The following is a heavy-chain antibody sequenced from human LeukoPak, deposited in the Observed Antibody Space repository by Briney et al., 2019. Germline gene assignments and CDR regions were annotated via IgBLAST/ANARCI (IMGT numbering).Heavy chain of an antibody. D-gene: IGHD4-17*01. Sequence: ASVKVSCKASGYTFTSYGISWVRQAPGQGLEWMGWISAYNSNTNYAQKLQGRVTMTTDTSTSTAYMELRSLRSDDTAVYYCATSTYGDPYYYGMDVWGQGTTVTVSS. J-gene: IGHJ6*02. CDR1: GYTFTSYG. V-gene: IGHV1-18*01. CDR3: ATSTYGDPYYYGMDV. CDR2: ISAYNSNT.